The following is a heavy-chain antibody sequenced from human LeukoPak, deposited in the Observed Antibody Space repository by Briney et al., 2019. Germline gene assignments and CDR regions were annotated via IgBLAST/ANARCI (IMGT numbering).Heavy chain of an antibody. J-gene: IGHJ3*02. D-gene: IGHD6-6*01. V-gene: IGHV3-7*01. Sequence: GGSLRLSCAASGFTVSSNYMSWVRQAPGKGLEWVANIKQDGSEKYYVDSVKGRFTISRDNAKNSLYLQMNSLRAEDTAVYYCARDRYSSSRRGAFDIWGQGTMVTVSS. CDR3: ARDRYSSSRRGAFDI. CDR2: IKQDGSEK. CDR1: GFTVSSNY.